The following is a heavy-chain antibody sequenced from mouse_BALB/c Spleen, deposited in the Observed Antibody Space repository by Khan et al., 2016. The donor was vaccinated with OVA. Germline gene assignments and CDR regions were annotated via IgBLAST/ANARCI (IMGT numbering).Heavy chain of an antibody. D-gene: IGHD2-14*01. J-gene: IGHJ4*01. CDR1: GFSLTSYG. Sequence: QVQLKESGPGLVAPSQSLSITCTISGFSLTSYGVSWVRQPPGKGLEWLGGIWGDGSTNYYSTIITQLIIRKANSTCQTFLKLNSLQTYDTATFYCAKCTPAYYSMDYWGQGTSVTVSS. CDR3: AKCTPAYYSMDY. CDR2: IWGDGST. V-gene: IGHV2-3*01.